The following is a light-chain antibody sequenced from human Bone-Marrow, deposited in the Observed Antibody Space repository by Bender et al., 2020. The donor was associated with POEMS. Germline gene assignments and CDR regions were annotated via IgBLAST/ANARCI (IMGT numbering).Light chain of an antibody. CDR1: NIGSKS. CDR3: QVWDSGDYNEV. J-gene: IGLJ3*02. CDR2: GDS. Sequence: SYVLTQPPSVSVAPGQTARITCGGYNIGSKSVHWYQQRAGQAPVLVVYGDSDRPSGIPERFSGSNSGNTATLTISGVEAGDEADYYCQVWDSGDYNEVFGEGTKLTVL. V-gene: IGLV3-21*02.